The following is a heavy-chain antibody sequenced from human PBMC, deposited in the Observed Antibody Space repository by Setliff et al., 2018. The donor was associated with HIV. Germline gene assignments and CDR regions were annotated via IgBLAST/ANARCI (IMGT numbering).Heavy chain of an antibody. CDR3: ARLEAPLRPFDF. D-gene: IGHD3-16*01. CDR2: IYPGDSDT. Sequence: GESLKISCKASGFTFTGSWIGWVRQMPGKGLEWMGIIYPGDSDTRYGPSFQGQVSISADKSINTAYLQWSSLKASDTAIYYCARLEAPLRPFDFWGQETLVTV. CDR1: GFTFTGSW. V-gene: IGHV5-51*01. J-gene: IGHJ4*02.